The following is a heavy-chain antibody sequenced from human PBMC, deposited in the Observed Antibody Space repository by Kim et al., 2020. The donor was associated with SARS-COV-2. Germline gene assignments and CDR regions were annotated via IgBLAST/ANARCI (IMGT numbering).Heavy chain of an antibody. CDR3: ARGGDGYNFGYFDY. V-gene: IGHV4-31*03. CDR1: GCSISSGGYY. D-gene: IGHD5-12*01. J-gene: IGHJ4*02. CDR2: IYYSGST. Sequence: SETLSLTCTVSGCSISSGGYYWSWIRQHPGKGLEWIGYIYYSGSTYYNPSLKSRVTISVDTSKNQFSLKLSSVTAADTAVYYCARGGDGYNFGYFDYWGQGTLVTVSS.